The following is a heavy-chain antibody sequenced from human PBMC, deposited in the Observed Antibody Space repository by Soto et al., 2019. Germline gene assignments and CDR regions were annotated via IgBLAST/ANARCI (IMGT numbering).Heavy chain of an antibody. CDR3: AKDRVGGTFYTPLAF. J-gene: IGHJ4*02. V-gene: IGHV3-30*18. D-gene: IGHD1-7*01. CDR1: GFNFDNYG. CDR2: ITYDGSFQ. Sequence: QPGGSLRLSCQASGFNFDNYGMHWVRQAPGKGLEWVAVITYDGSFQYYADSVKGRFTISRDNSKNTLSLHLNTLKLEDTAVYHCAKDRVGGTFYTPLAFWGQGTLVTVSS.